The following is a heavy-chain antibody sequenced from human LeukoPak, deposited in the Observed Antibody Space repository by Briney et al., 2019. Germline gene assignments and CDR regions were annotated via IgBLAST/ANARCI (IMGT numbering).Heavy chain of an antibody. J-gene: IGHJ4*02. CDR3: SRESGPFCPFGY. CDR1: GGSISGTNW. CDR2: ISLAGQT. Sequence: PSETLSLSCGVSGGSISGTNWWSWVRQPPGQGLEWIGEISLAGQTNYNPSLNGRVTMSLDKSSNQLSLHLTSVTAADTATYFCSRESGPFCPFGYWGQGTLVIVSS. D-gene: IGHD1-26*01. V-gene: IGHV4/OR15-8*02.